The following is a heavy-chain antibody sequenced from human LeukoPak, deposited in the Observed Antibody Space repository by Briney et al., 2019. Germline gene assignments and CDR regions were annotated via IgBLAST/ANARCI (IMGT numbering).Heavy chain of an antibody. Sequence: GGSLRLSCAASGFTFSNAWMSWVRQAPGKGLEWVGRIKSKTDGGTTDYAAPVKGRFTISRDDSKNTLCLQMNSLKTEDTAVYYCTTDFSSTSWHSPTDYWGQGTLVTVSS. D-gene: IGHD2-2*01. V-gene: IGHV3-15*01. CDR1: GFTFSNAW. CDR2: IKSKTDGGTT. CDR3: TTDFSSTSWHSPTDY. J-gene: IGHJ4*02.